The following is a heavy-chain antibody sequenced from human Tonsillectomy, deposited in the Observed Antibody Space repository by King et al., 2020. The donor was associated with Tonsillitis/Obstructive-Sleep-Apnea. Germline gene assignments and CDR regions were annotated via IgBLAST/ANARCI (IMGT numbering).Heavy chain of an antibody. J-gene: IGHJ4*02. CDR2: IWYDGSNK. CDR1: GFTFSSYG. CDR3: ARYDFRSGYHLAY. V-gene: IGHV3-33*01. D-gene: IGHD3/OR15-3a*01. Sequence: QLVESGGGVVQPGRSLRLSCAASGFTFSSYGIHWVRQAPGKGLEWVAVIWYDGSNKYYADSVKGRFTISRDNSKNTLYLQMNSLRAEDTAVYYCARYDFRSGYHLAYWGQGTLVTVSS.